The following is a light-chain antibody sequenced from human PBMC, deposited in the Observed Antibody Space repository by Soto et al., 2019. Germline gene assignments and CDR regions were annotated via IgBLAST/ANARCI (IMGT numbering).Light chain of an antibody. CDR2: AAS. J-gene: IGKJ5*01. V-gene: IGKV1-39*01. Sequence: DIQITQSPSSLSASVGDGVTMACRASQNIIRHLNWYQHKPGRAPRLLIYAASTLQSGVPSRFTGSGSGTEFTLTITGLQPEDFATYYCQHSYNMPIAFGQGTRLEI. CDR3: QHSYNMPIA. CDR1: QNIIRH.